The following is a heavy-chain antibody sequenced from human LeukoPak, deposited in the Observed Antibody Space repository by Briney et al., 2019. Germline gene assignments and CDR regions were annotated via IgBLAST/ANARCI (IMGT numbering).Heavy chain of an antibody. CDR3: ARDGRIYGGSPVDY. D-gene: IGHD4-23*01. CDR1: GYTFTDYY. Sequence: ASVKVSCKASGYTFTDYYLHWVRQAPGQGLEWMGWINPKSGGTHYAQKFQGRVTMTRDTSITTAYMELSGLRSDDTAVFYCARDGRIYGGSPVDYWGQGTLVTVSS. J-gene: IGHJ4*02. V-gene: IGHV1-2*02. CDR2: INPKSGGT.